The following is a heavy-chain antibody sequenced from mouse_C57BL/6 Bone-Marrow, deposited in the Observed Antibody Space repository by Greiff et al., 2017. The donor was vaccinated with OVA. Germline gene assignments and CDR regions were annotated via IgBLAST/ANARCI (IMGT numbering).Heavy chain of an antibody. V-gene: IGHV3-8*01. D-gene: IGHD1-1*01. CDR1: GYSITSDY. J-gene: IGHJ2*01. CDR3: ARLAPYAYYGVAFDY. Sequence: VQLKESGPGLAKPSQTLSLTCSVSGYSITSDYWNWIRQFPGNKLEYMGYIRYSGSTYYNPSIKRRMSITRDTSKKHYYLQFHSVTTEDTATYDCARLAPYAYYGVAFDYWGQGTTLTVSS. CDR2: IRYSGST.